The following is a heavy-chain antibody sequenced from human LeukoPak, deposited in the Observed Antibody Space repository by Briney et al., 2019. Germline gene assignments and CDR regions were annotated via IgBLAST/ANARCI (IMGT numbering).Heavy chain of an antibody. CDR1: GFSLSAYW. D-gene: IGHD5-12*01. CDR2: IKQDGSEK. CDR3: ARAPHSGYDY. Sequence: QAGGSLRLSCAASGFSLSAYWMSWVRQAPGKGLEWVANIKQDGSEKYYVDSVKGRFTISRDNAKNSLYLQMNSLRAEDTAVYYCARAPHSGYDYWGQGTLVTVSS. V-gene: IGHV3-7*01. J-gene: IGHJ4*02.